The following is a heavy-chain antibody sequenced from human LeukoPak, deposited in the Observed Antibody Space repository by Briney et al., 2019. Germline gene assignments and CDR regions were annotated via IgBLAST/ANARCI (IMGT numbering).Heavy chain of an antibody. CDR2: ISSSSSYI. V-gene: IGHV3-21*01. J-gene: IGHJ5*02. CDR3: AREKWAADTGWFDP. Sequence: GGSLRLSCAASGFTFSSYSMNWVRQAPGKGLEWVSSISSSSSYIYYADSVKGRFNISRDNAKNSLYLRMNSLRAEDTAVYYCAREKWAADTGWFDPWGQGTLVTVSS. CDR1: GFTFSSYS. D-gene: IGHD6-13*01.